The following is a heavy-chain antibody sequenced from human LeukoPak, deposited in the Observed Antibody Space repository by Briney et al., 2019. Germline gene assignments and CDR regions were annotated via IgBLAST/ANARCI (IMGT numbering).Heavy chain of an antibody. V-gene: IGHV4-34*01. CDR3: AREKSSGWYVDY. CDR1: GGSFSGYY. J-gene: IGHJ4*02. Sequence: SETLSLTCAVYGGSFSGYYWSWIRQPPGKGLEWIGEINHSGSTNYNPSLKSRVTISVDTSKNQFSLKLSSVTAADTAVYYCAREKSSGWYVDYWGQGTLVTVSS. CDR2: INHSGST. D-gene: IGHD6-19*01.